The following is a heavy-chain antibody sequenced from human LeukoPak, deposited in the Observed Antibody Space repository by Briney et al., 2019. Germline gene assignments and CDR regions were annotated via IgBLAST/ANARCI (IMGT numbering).Heavy chain of an antibody. Sequence: GGSLRLSCAASGFTFSSYEMNWVRQAPGKGLEWVSYISNSGSTIYYTDSVKGRFTISRDNAKNSLYLQMNSLRVGDTAVYYCARRGYPTSPVGAFDIWGRGTMVTVSS. CDR2: ISNSGSTI. D-gene: IGHD3-22*01. CDR3: ARRGYPTSPVGAFDI. J-gene: IGHJ3*02. CDR1: GFTFSSYE. V-gene: IGHV3-48*03.